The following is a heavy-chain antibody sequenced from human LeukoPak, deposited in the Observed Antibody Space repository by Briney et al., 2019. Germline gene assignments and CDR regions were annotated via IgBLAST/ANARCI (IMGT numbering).Heavy chain of an antibody. Sequence: SETLSLTCTVSGNSISSGDNYWSWIRQPAGKGLEWIGRIYTSGSTNYNPSLKSRVTLSVDTSKTQFYLSLSSVTAADTAVYYCAREDSGSYYNFYYFYMDVWGKGTTVTISS. CDR3: AREDSGSYYNFYYFYMDV. CDR2: IYTSGST. J-gene: IGHJ6*03. CDR1: GNSISSGDNY. V-gene: IGHV4-61*02. D-gene: IGHD3-10*01.